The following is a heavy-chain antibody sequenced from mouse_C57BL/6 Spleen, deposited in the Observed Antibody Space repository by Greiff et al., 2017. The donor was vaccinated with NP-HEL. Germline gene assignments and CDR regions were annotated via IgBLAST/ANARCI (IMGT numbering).Heavy chain of an antibody. CDR1: GFTFSSYA. CDR3: ARDYYGSSKFAY. V-gene: IGHV5-4*01. D-gene: IGHD1-1*01. J-gene: IGHJ3*01. Sequence: EVKLVESGGGLVKPGGSLKLSCAASGFTFSSYAMSWVRQTPEKRLEWVATISDGGSYTYYPANVQGRFPISRDKAKNNLYLQMSHLKSEDTAMYDCARDYYGSSKFAYWGQGTLVTVSA. CDR2: ISDGGSYT.